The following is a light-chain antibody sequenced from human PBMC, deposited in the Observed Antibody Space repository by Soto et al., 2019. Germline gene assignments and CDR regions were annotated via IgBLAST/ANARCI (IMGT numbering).Light chain of an antibody. J-gene: IGLJ1*01. Sequence: QSVLTQPASVSGAPGQSITVSCTGTSSDVGGYNYVSWYQQYPGKVPRLMIYDITNPPSGVSNRFSGSKSGNTASLTISGLQDEDEADYYCSSYSRGSTYVFGTGTKLTVL. V-gene: IGLV2-14*01. CDR3: SSYSRGSTYV. CDR2: DIT. CDR1: SSDVGGYNY.